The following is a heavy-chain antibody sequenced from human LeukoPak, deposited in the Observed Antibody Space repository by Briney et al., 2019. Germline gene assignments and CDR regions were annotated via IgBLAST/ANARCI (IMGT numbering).Heavy chain of an antibody. CDR3: AKGTIFGVVKGYGMDV. Sequence: PGGSLRLSCAASGFTFSSYAMSWVRQAPGKGLEWVSAISGSGGSTYYADSVKGRFTISRDNSKNTLYLQMNSLRAEDTAVYYCAKGTIFGVVKGYGMDVWGQGTTVTVSS. CDR2: ISGSGGST. CDR1: GFTFSSYA. V-gene: IGHV3-23*01. D-gene: IGHD3-3*01. J-gene: IGHJ6*02.